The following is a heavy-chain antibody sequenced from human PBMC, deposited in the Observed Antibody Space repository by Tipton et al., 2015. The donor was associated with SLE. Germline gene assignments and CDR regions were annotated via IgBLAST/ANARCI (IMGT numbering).Heavy chain of an antibody. CDR1: GGSINSYY. V-gene: IGHV4-59*01. J-gene: IGHJ6*02. Sequence: TLSLTCTVSGGSINSYYWSWIRQAPGKGLEWIGWIYYSGSTNYNPSLKSRVTISVDTSKNQLSLKLSSVTAADTAVYFCARGGALWFVDVWGQGTTVTVSS. D-gene: IGHD3-10*01. CDR3: ARGGALWFVDV. CDR2: IYYSGST.